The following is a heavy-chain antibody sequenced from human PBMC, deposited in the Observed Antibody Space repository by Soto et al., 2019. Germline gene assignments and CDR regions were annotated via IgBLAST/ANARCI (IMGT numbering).Heavy chain of an antibody. CDR3: ARAGIHCSSTSCYFLASVLANWFDP. D-gene: IGHD2-2*01. CDR1: GGSVSSVSYY. V-gene: IGHV4-61*01. CDR2: IYYSGST. Sequence: PSETLSLTCTVSGGSVSSVSYYWRWIRQPPGKGLEWIGYIYYSGSTNYNPSLKSRVTISVDTSKNQFSLKLSSVTAADTAVYYCARAGIHCSSTSCYFLASVLANWFDPWGQGTLVTVSS. J-gene: IGHJ5*02.